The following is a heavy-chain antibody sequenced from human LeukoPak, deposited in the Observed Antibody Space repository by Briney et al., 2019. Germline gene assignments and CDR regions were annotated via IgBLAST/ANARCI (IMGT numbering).Heavy chain of an antibody. CDR1: GFTVSSNY. Sequence: GGSLRLSCAASGFTVSSNYMSWVRQAPGKGLEWVSVIYSGGSTYYADSVKGRFTISRDNSKNTLYLQMNSLRAEDTAVYYCAKQCYSSSWYGDAFDIWGQGTMVTVSS. CDR2: IYSGGST. J-gene: IGHJ3*02. CDR3: AKQCYSSSWYGDAFDI. V-gene: IGHV3-53*01. D-gene: IGHD6-13*01.